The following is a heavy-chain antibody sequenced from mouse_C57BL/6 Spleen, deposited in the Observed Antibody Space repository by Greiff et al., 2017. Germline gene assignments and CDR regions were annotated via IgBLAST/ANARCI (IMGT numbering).Heavy chain of an antibody. CDR2: IDPETGGT. V-gene: IGHV1-15*01. J-gene: IGHJ3*01. CDR1: GYTFTDYD. D-gene: IGHD2-3*01. Sequence: VQLQQSGAELVRPGASVTLSCKASGYTFTDYDMHWVKQTPMHGLEWIGAIDPETGGTAYNQKFKVKAILTADKSSSTAYMELRILTSEYSAVYYCTYEGYNGPWFAYWGQGTLGTVSA. CDR3: TYEGYNGPWFAY.